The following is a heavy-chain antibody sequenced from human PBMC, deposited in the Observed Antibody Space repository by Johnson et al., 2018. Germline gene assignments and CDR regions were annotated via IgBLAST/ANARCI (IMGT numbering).Heavy chain of an antibody. CDR3: AREAQPTRDGFDI. V-gene: IGHV3-30*04. CDR1: GFTFSNYP. CDR2: ISSDGNKK. J-gene: IGHJ3*02. Sequence: VQLVESGGGVVQPGRSLRLSCAASGFTFSNYPVHWVRQAPGKGLEWVAVISSDGNKKYYADSVKGRFTISRDNSKNTLNLQMNSLRLEDTAVFYCAREAQPTRDGFDIWGQGTMVTVSS.